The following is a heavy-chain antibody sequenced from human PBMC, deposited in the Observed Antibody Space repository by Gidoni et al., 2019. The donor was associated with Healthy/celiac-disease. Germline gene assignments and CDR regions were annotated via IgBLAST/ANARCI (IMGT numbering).Heavy chain of an antibody. CDR3: ARGRVATIQYYGMDV. J-gene: IGHJ6*02. V-gene: IGHV4-34*01. CDR2: INHSGST. D-gene: IGHD5-12*01. CDR1: GGSFSGYY. Sequence: QVQLQQWGAGLLKPSETLSLTCAVYGGSFSGYYWSWIRQPPGKGLEWIGEINHSGSTNYNPSLKSRVTISVDTSKNQFSLKLSSVTAADTAVYYCARGRVATIQYYGMDVWGQGTTVTVSS.